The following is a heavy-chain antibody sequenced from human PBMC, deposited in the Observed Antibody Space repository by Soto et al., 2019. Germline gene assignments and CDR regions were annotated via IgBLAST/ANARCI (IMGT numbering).Heavy chain of an antibody. CDR2: INHSGST. J-gene: IGHJ4*02. CDR3: ARDRRGTAMVTLDY. Sequence: SETLSLTCAVYGGSFSGYYWSWIRQPPGKGLEWIGEINHSGSTNYNPSLKSRVTISVDTSKNQFSLKLSSVTAADTAVYYCARDRRGTAMVTLDYWGQGTLVTVSS. D-gene: IGHD5-18*01. CDR1: GGSFSGYY. V-gene: IGHV4-34*01.